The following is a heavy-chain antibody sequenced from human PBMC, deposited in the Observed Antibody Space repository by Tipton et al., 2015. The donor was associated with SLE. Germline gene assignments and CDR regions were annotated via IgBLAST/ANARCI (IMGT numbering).Heavy chain of an antibody. CDR1: GGSLSDYF. CDR2: IKPGEVT. D-gene: IGHD2/OR15-2a*01. Sequence: TLSLTCAVYGGSLSDYFWSWIRQPPGKGLEWIGEIKPGEVTNYNPSLKSRVTISRDTSKNQFSLKLSSLTAADTAMYYCARDVIGAVGEHWRQGTLVTVSS. V-gene: IGHV4-34*01. CDR3: ARDVIGAVGEH. J-gene: IGHJ1*01.